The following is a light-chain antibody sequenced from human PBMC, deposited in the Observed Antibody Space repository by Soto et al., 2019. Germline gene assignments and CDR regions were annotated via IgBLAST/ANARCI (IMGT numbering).Light chain of an antibody. J-gene: IGKJ3*01. Sequence: EIVGTQSPGTLSLSPGERGTLSCRASQSVTHSFLAWYQQKPGQAPRLLIYDASSRATGIPDRFSGSGSGTDLTLTISRLEPEDFAVYYCLQHGSFPNTFGPGTRVDLK. CDR3: LQHGSFPNT. V-gene: IGKV3-20*01. CDR1: QSVTHSF. CDR2: DAS.